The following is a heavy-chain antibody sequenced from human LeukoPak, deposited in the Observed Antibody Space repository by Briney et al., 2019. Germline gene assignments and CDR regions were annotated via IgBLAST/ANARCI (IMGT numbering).Heavy chain of an antibody. Sequence: GGSLRLSCAASGFTFSSYGMSWVRQAPGKGLEWVSAISGSGGSTYYADSVKGRFTISRDNSKNTLYLQMNSLRAEDTAVYYCAKGKGVWGSYRYSDYWGQGTLVTVSS. V-gene: IGHV3-23*01. J-gene: IGHJ4*02. D-gene: IGHD3-16*02. CDR2: ISGSGGST. CDR1: GFTFSSYG. CDR3: AKGKGVWGSYRYSDY.